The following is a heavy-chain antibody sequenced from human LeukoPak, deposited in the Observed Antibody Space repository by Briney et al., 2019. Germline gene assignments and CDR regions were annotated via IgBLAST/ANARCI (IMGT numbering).Heavy chain of an antibody. V-gene: IGHV3-15*01. CDR2: VKSKAVGETT. D-gene: IGHD2-21*02. CDR1: GFTFSNAW. J-gene: IGHJ4*02. Sequence: GGSLRLSCAASGFTFSNAWMNWVRQAPGTGLEWVARVKSKAVGETTSYAAPVKGRFSILRDDSRDMVYLQMNSLEAEDTAVYYCATCNGDCYSNFWGQGTLVIVSS. CDR3: ATCNGDCYSNF.